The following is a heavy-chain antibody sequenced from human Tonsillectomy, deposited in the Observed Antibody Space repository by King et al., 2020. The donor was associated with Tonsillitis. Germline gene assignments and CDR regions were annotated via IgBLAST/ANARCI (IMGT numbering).Heavy chain of an antibody. D-gene: IGHD2-2*01. CDR3: AGVGGECGSTTCYGNYYYYMDG. CDR2: ISYDGNNK. CDR1: GFTFSTYA. Sequence: VQLVESGGGVVQPGRSLRLSCAASGFTFSTYAIHWVRQAPGKGLEWVAVISYDGNNKYYADSVKGRFTISRDNSKNTLYLQMNSLRAEDTAVYYCAGVGGECGSTTCYGNYYYYMDGWGKGTTVTVSS. V-gene: IGHV3-30*01. J-gene: IGHJ6*03.